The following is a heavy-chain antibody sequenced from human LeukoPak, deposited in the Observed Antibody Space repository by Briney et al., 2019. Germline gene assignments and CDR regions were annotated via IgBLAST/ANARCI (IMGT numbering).Heavy chain of an antibody. V-gene: IGHV3-23*01. J-gene: IGHJ4*02. CDR1: GFTFSSYA. CDR3: AKDFILWFGESQPPYFDY. Sequence: GGSLRLSCAASGFTFSSYAMSWVRQAPGKGLEWVSAISGSGGGTYYADSVKGRFTISRDNSKNTLYLQMNSLRAEDTAVYYCAKDFILWFGESQPPYFDYWGQGTLVTVSS. CDR2: ISGSGGGT. D-gene: IGHD3-10*01.